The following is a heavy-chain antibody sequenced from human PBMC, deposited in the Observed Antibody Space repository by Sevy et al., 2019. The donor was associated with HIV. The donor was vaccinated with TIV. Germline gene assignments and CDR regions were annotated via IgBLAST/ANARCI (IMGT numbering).Heavy chain of an antibody. V-gene: IGHV4-31*03. Sequence: QTLSLTCTVSGGSINSGGYSWSWIRQHPGKGLEWIGYIYNSGSTYYNPSLKGRVTISMDTSENQFHLTRTSVTAADTAIYYCATHHSTSWSLQYAFDIWGRGTMVTVSS. J-gene: IGHJ3*02. CDR1: GGSINSGGYS. CDR2: IYNSGST. CDR3: ATHHSTSWSLQYAFDI. D-gene: IGHD6-13*01.